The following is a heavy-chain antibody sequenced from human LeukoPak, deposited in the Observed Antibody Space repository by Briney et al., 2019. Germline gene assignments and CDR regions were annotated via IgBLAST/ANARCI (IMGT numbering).Heavy chain of an antibody. D-gene: IGHD6-13*01. V-gene: IGHV3-30*04. CDR3: AKGPDSFTWYRYYFDY. Sequence: GGSLRLSCVASGFTFRSYAMHWVRQAPGKGLEWVAVISYDGSNKYYADSVKGRFTISRDNSKNTLYLQMNSLRAEDTAVYYCAKGPDSFTWYRYYFDYWGQGTLVTVSS. J-gene: IGHJ4*02. CDR2: ISYDGSNK. CDR1: GFTFRSYA.